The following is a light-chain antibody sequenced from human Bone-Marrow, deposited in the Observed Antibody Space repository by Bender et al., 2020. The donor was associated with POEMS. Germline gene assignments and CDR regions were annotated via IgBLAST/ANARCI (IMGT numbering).Light chain of an antibody. CDR1: NIGYKN. J-gene: IGLJ2*01. CDR3: QAWDSSTVV. Sequence: SSVLTQPPSVSVAPGQTARITCGGNNIGYKNVHWYQQKPGQAPVVVVFDNSDRPSGIPERFSGSNSGNTATLTISRVEAGDEADYYCQAWDSSTVVFGGGTKLTVL. CDR2: DNS. V-gene: IGLV3-21*02.